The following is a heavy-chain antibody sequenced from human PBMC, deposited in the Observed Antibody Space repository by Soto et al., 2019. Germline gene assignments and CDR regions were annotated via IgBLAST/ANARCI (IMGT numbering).Heavy chain of an antibody. CDR2: IWHDGSNK. Sequence: PGGSLRLSCAASGFGFSRNGMHWVRQAPGKGLEWVAVIWHDGSNKYYADSVKGRFTISRDNSDNTVYLQMNSLRAEDTAVYYRAKNKATRLDYYYAMDVWGQGATVTVSS. CDR3: AKNKATRLDYYYAMDV. V-gene: IGHV3-33*06. CDR1: GFGFSRNG. J-gene: IGHJ6*02. D-gene: IGHD5-12*01.